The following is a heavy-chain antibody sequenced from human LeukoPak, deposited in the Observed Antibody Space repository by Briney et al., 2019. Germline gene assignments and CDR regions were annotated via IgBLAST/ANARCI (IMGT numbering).Heavy chain of an antibody. CDR1: GFTFSNAW. Sequence: VGSLRLSCAASGFTFSNAWMNWVRQAPGKGLEWVGRIKSKTDDGTTESAAPVKGRFTISRDDSKNTLYLQMNSLKTEDTAVYYCTTGPYDYWGQGTLVTVSS. CDR2: IKSKTDDGTT. J-gene: IGHJ4*02. V-gene: IGHV3-15*01. CDR3: TTGPYDY.